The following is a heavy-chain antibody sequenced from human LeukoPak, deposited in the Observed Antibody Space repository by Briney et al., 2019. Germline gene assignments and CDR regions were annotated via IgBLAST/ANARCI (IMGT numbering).Heavy chain of an antibody. V-gene: IGHV1-69*05. CDR2: IIPIFGTA. Sequence: SVKVSCKASGGTFSSYAISWVRQAPGQGLEWMGRIIPIFGTANYAQKFQGRVTITTDESTSTAYMELSRLRSDDTAVYYCARDGGDYILFDPWGQGTLVTVSS. D-gene: IGHD4-17*01. CDR3: ARDGGDYILFDP. CDR1: GGTFSSYA. J-gene: IGHJ5*02.